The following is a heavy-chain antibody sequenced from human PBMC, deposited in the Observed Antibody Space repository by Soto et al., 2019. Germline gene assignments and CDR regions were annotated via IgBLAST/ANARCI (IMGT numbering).Heavy chain of an antibody. V-gene: IGHV4-34*01. D-gene: IGHD3-10*01. CDR1: SESFSKYY. CDR2: INHSGST. Sequence: QVQLQQWGAGLLKSSETLSLTCAVYSESFSKYYWNWIRQSPGKGLEWIGEINHSGSTNYNPSLKSRVTISIYTSQTQFALKLNSVTAADTAMYYCARGYYYDSGSSFPYWGQGTLVTVSS. J-gene: IGHJ4*02. CDR3: ARGYYYDSGSSFPY.